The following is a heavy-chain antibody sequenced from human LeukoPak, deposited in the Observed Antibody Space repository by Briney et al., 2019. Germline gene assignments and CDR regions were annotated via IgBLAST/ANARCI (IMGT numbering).Heavy chain of an antibody. CDR1: GGSISSSSYY. Sequence: PSETLSLTCTVSGGSISSSSYYWGWIRQPPGKGLEWIGSIYYSGSTYYNPSLKSRVTISVDTSKNQFSLKLSSVTAADTAVYYCARRGDYYDSGYYFDYWGQGTLVTVSS. J-gene: IGHJ4*02. V-gene: IGHV4-39*01. D-gene: IGHD3-22*01. CDR3: ARRGDYYDSGYYFDY. CDR2: IYYSGST.